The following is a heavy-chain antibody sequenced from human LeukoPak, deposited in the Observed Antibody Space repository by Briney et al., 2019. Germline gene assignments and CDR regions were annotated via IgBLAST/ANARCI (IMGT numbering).Heavy chain of an antibody. J-gene: IGHJ5*02. CDR1: GDFITAYY. Sequence: SETLSLTCTVSGDFITAYYWSWIRQPPGKGLEWIGYVYYSGSTNYNPSLKSRVTISITTSKNQFSLKVTSVTASDTAMYYCVRDHVSPGLSNWFDPWGQGTLVTVSS. CDR2: VYYSGST. V-gene: IGHV4-59*12. D-gene: IGHD3-16*01. CDR3: VRDHVSPGLSNWFDP.